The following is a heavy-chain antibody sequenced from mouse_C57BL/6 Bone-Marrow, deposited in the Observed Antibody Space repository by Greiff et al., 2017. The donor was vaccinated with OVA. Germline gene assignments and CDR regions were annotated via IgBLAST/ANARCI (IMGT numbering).Heavy chain of an antibody. CDR1: GYTFTSYW. V-gene: IGHV1-69*01. CDR2: IDPSDSYT. D-gene: IGHD4-1*01. Sequence: VKLQQPGAELVMPGASVKLSCKASGYTFTSYWMHWVKQRPGQGLEWIGEIDPSDSYTNYNQKFKGKSTLTVDKSSSTAYMQLSSLTSEDSAVYYCARPNWDVYYFDYWGQGTTLTVSS. CDR3: ARPNWDVYYFDY. J-gene: IGHJ2*01.